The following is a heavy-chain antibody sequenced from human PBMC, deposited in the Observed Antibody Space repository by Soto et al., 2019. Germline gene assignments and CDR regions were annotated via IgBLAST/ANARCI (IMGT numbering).Heavy chain of an antibody. V-gene: IGHV3-30*18. CDR3: AKAYSSGWRGPFDD. J-gene: IGHJ4*02. D-gene: IGHD6-19*01. CDR1: GFTFSSYG. CDR2: ISYDGSNK. Sequence: GGSLRLSCAASGFTFSSYGMHWVRQAPGKGLEWVAVISYDGSNKYYADSVKGRFTISRDNSKNTLYLQMNSLRAEDTAVYYCAKAYSSGWRGPFDDWGQGTLVTVSS.